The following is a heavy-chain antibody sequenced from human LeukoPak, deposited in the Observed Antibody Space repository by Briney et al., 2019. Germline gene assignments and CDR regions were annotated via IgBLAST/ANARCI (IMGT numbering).Heavy chain of an antibody. CDR3: AGGYCSGGSCYSTFDY. CDR2: INPNSGGT. J-gene: IGHJ4*02. CDR1: GYTFTGYY. V-gene: IGHV1-2*02. Sequence: ASVKVSCKASGYTFTGYYMHWLRQAPGQGLEWMGWINPNSGGTNYAQKFQGRVTMTRDTSISTAYMELSRLRSDDTAVYYCAGGYCSGGSCYSTFDYWGQGTLVTVSS. D-gene: IGHD2-15*01.